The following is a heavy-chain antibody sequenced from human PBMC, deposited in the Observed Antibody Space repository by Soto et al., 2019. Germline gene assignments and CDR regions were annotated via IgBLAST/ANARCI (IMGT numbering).Heavy chain of an antibody. CDR1: GGPISSYY. J-gene: IGHJ6*02. V-gene: IGHV4-4*07. CDR2: IYMNEST. CDR3: VRDASSGWDYYGIDV. Sequence: WETLTLTCTVSGGPISSYYRSWVRQPAGKGLEWIGLIYMNESTNYNPSLKSRVTVSMDTSKSQFSLLMNSVTAADTAVYYCVRDASSGWDYYGIDVWGQGTPVTVSS. D-gene: IGHD6-19*01.